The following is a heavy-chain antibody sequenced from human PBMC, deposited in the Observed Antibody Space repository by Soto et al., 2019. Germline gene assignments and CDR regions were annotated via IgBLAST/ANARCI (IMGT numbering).Heavy chain of an antibody. Sequence: QVQLVHSGAEVKKPGSSVKVSCKASGGTFSSSTIRWVRQAPGQGFEWMGRIIPILGIASYAQKFQGRVTITENKSTSTAYSELSCLRSEDTAVYYCARHVVDAIPAYCQHWGQGTHVTVSS. D-gene: IGHD2-21*01. CDR2: IIPILGIA. V-gene: IGHV1-69*02. CDR3: ARHVVDAIPAYCQH. J-gene: IGHJ1*01. CDR1: GGTFSSST.